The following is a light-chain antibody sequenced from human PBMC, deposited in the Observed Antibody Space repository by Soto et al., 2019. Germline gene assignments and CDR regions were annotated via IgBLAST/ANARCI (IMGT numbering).Light chain of an antibody. J-gene: IGKJ5*01. CDR1: QGTSNY. V-gene: IGKV1-9*01. CDR3: QQLKTYPFT. Sequence: IQMTQSPAALSPSVGGRVTITCGASQGTSNYLAWYQQKAGKAPKLLIYATSTLQSGVPSRFSGSGSGTEFTLTISSLQPEDFATYYCQQLKTYPFTFGQGTRLAIK. CDR2: ATS.